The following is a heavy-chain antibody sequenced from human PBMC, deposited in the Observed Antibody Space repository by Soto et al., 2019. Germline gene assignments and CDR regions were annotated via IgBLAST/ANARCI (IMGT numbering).Heavy chain of an antibody. CDR2: ISYDGSNK. Sequence: QVQLVESGGGVVQPGRSLRLSCVASGFIFSNYAMYWVRQAPGKGLEWVALISYDGSNKYYADSMKGRFTISRDNSKNMLYLHMNSLRTEDTAMYYCARAKSGSYLGPGLDYWGLGTMVTVSS. D-gene: IGHD1-26*01. J-gene: IGHJ3*01. CDR3: ARAKSGSYLGPGLDY. V-gene: IGHV3-30-3*01. CDR1: GFIFSNYA.